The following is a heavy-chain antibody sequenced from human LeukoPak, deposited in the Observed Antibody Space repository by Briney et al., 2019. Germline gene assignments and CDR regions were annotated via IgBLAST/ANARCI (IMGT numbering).Heavy chain of an antibody. CDR1: RGSFSGYY. Sequence: SETLSLTCAVYRGSFSGYYWSWIRQPPGKGLEWIGEINHSGSTNYNPSLKSRVTISVDTSKNQFSLKLSSVTAADTAVYYCARDLLSAPFDPWGQGTLVTVSS. D-gene: IGHD5/OR15-5a*01. CDR2: INHSGST. V-gene: IGHV4-34*01. J-gene: IGHJ5*02. CDR3: ARDLLSAPFDP.